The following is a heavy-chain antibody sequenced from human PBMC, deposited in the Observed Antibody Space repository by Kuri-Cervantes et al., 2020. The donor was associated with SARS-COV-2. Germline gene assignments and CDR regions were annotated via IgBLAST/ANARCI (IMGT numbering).Heavy chain of an antibody. CDR3: ARDLYDYYYYMDV. CDR1: GYTFTGYY. V-gene: IGHV1-2*02. Sequence: ASVKVSCKASGYTFTGYYMHWVRQAPGQGLEWMGWINPNSGGTNYAQKFQGRVTMTRDTSISTAYMELSRLRSDDTAVYYCARDLYDYYYYMDVWGKGTTGTVSS. CDR2: INPNSGGT. J-gene: IGHJ6*03.